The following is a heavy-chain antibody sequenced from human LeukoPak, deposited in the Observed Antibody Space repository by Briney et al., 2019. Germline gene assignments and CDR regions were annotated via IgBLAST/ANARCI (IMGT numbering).Heavy chain of an antibody. V-gene: IGHV4-39*07. CDR1: GGSISSSSYY. J-gene: IGHJ4*02. Sequence: SETLPLTCTVSGGSISSSSYYWGWIRQPPGKGLEWIGSIYYSGSTYYNPSLKSRVTISVDTSKNQFSLKLSSVTAADTAVYYCARVPRIMITFGGVIDYWGQGTLVTVSS. CDR2: IYYSGST. CDR3: ARVPRIMITFGGVIDY. D-gene: IGHD3-16*01.